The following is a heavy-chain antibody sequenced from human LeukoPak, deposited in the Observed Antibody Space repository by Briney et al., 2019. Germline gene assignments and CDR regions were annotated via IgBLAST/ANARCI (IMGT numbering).Heavy chain of an antibody. CDR1: GYTFGTHW. CDR2: INPSGDVR. D-gene: IGHD6-19*01. V-gene: IGHV1-46*01. CDR3: ARGYGSGWYPPNRYFDL. Sequence: ASVKVSCKASGYTFGTHWMHWVRQAPGQGLEWMAIINPSGDVRSYAQKFQGRVTVTRDMSTRTVYMELSDLRPEDTAVYYCARGYGSGWYPPNRYFDLWGRGTLVTVSS. J-gene: IGHJ2*01.